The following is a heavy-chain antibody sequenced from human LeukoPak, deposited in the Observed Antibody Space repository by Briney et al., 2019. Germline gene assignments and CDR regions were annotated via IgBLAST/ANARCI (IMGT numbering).Heavy chain of an antibody. CDR2: IIPIFGTA. Sequence: GASVKVSCKASGGTFSSYAISWGRQAPGQGLEWMGRIIPIFGTANYAQKFQGRVTITTDESTSTAYMELSSLRSEDTAVYYCAASGYSTSPLDYWGQGTLVTVSS. CDR1: GGTFSSYA. J-gene: IGHJ4*02. V-gene: IGHV1-69*05. CDR3: AASGYSTSPLDY. D-gene: IGHD3-22*01.